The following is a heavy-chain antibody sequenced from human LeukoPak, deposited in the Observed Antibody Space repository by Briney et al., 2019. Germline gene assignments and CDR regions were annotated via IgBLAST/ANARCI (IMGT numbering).Heavy chain of an antibody. V-gene: IGHV3-7*01. Sequence: SGGSLRLSCGASGFMFNSYWMSWVRQAPGKGLEWVANIKQDGGEKYYVDSVKGRFTISRDNAKNSPYLQMNSLRAEDTAVYYCARDGGFDIWGQGTMVTVSS. D-gene: IGHD3-16*01. CDR1: GFMFNSYW. CDR2: IKQDGGEK. J-gene: IGHJ3*02. CDR3: ARDGGFDI.